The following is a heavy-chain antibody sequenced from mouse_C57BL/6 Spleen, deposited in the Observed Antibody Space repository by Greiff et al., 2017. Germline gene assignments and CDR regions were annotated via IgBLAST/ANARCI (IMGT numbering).Heavy chain of an antibody. V-gene: IGHV1-69*01. D-gene: IGHD4-1*01. CDR3: ARAGTGGFAY. CDR2: IDPSDSYT. J-gene: IGHJ3*01. CDR1: GYTFTSYW. Sequence: QVQLQQPGAELVMPGASVKLSCKASGYTFTSYWMHWVKQRPGQGLEWIGEIDPSDSYTNYNQKFKGKSTLTVDKSSSTAYMQLSSLASEGSAVYYCARAGTGGFAYWGQGSLVTVSA.